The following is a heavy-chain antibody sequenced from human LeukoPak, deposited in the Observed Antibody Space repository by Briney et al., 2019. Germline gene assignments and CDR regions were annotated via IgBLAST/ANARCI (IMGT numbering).Heavy chain of an antibody. CDR1: GGSISSSSYY. CDR3: ATRRQRLSTGSWFDP. V-gene: IGHV4-39*07. Sequence: PSETLSLTCTVSGGSISSSSYYWGWIRQPPGKGLEWIGSIYYSGSTYYNPSLKSRVTISLDTSKNQFSLKLSSVTAADTAVYYCATRRQRLSTGSWFDPWGQGTLVTVSS. CDR2: IYYSGST. J-gene: IGHJ5*02. D-gene: IGHD6-19*01.